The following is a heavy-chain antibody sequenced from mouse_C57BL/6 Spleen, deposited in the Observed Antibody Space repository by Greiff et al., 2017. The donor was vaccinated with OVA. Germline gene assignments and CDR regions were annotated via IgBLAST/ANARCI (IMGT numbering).Heavy chain of an antibody. Sequence: EVKLQESGPGLVKPSQSLSLTCSVTGYSITSGYYWNWIRQFPGNKLEWMGYISYDGSNNYNPSLKNRISITRDTSKNQFFLKLNSVTTEDTATYYCARATVWYFDVWGTGTTVTVSS. CDR1: GYSITSGYY. J-gene: IGHJ1*03. CDR3: ARATVWYFDV. CDR2: ISYDGSN. D-gene: IGHD1-1*01. V-gene: IGHV3-6*01.